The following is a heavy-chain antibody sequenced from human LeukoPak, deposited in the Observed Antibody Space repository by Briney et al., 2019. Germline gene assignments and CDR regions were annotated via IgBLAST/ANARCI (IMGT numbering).Heavy chain of an antibody. J-gene: IGHJ5*02. V-gene: IGHV4-59*01. CDR3: ARAHSSGWPHMFDP. CDR2: IYYSGSN. Sequence: SETLSLTCTVSGGSISTYSWTWIRQPPGKGLEWSGNIYYSGSNNYNTSLKSRVTISIDTSKNQFSLKVSSVPAAVPAVYYCARAHSSGWPHMFDPWGQGTLVTVPS. CDR1: GGSISTYS. D-gene: IGHD6-19*01.